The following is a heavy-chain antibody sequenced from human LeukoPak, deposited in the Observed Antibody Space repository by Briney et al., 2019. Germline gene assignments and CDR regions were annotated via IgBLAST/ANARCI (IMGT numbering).Heavy chain of an antibody. J-gene: IGHJ4*02. Sequence: GGSLRLSCGASGFMFSNNWMSWVRQAPGKGLEWMANIKPDGGNEYYADSVKGRFTISRDNAKNSLYLHMNSLRVEDTAIYYCVININWSFGSWGQGDVVIVSS. CDR2: IKPDGGNE. D-gene: IGHD1-1*01. CDR1: GFMFSNNW. CDR3: VININWSFGS. V-gene: IGHV3-7*01.